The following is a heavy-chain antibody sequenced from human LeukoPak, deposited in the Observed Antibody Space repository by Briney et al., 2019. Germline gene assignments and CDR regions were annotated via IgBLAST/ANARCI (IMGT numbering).Heavy chain of an antibody. Sequence: SETLSLTCTVSGYSISSGFFWGWIRQPPGKGLEWIGYIYYSGNTNYNPSLKSRVTISVDTSKNQFSLKLSSVTAADTAVYYCARSRYSYGEGIHFDYWGQGTLVTVSS. D-gene: IGHD5-18*01. CDR3: ARSRYSYGEGIHFDY. CDR2: IYYSGNT. CDR1: GYSISSGFF. J-gene: IGHJ4*02. V-gene: IGHV4-61*01.